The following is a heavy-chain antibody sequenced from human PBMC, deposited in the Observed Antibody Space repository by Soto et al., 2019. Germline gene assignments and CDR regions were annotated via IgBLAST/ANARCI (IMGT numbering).Heavy chain of an antibody. D-gene: IGHD3-10*01. J-gene: IGHJ6*02. CDR1: GCSSSSSSYY. V-gene: IGHV4-39*01. Sequence: SETLSLTCTFSGCSSSSSSYYLGWIRQPPGKGLEWIGSIYYSGSTYYNPSLKSRVTISVDTSKNQFSLKLSSVTAADTAVYYWASPFNRVRGVRAVWGQGTRVPVSS. CDR2: IYYSGST. CDR3: ASPFNRVRGVRAV.